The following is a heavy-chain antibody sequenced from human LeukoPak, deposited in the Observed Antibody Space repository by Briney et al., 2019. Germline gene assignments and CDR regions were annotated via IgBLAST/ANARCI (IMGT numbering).Heavy chain of an antibody. V-gene: IGHV3-43*01. J-gene: IGHJ4*02. CDR3: TRDTDYGSATNYFDS. CDR1: GFTFDDYA. D-gene: IGHD3-10*01. CDR2: ISWEGQTT. Sequence: PGGSLRLSCAASGFTFDDYAMHWVRQAPGKGLEWVALISWEGQTTYYADSVGGRFTISRDNSKNSLYLQMNSLRTEDTAFYYCTRDTDYGSATNYFDSWGQGTLVSVSS.